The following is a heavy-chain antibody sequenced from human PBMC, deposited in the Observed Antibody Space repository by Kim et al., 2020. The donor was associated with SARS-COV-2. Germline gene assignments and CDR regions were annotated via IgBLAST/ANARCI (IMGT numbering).Heavy chain of an antibody. CDR3: ASDPVAGSPLDY. V-gene: IGHV3-11*05. CDR1: GFTFSDYY. Sequence: GGSLRLSCAASGFTFSDYYMSWIRQAPGKGLEWVSYISSSSSYTNYADSVKGRFTISRDNAKNSLNLQMNSLRAEDTAVYYCASDPVAGSPLDYWGQGTLVTVSS. D-gene: IGHD2-15*01. J-gene: IGHJ4*02. CDR2: ISSSSSYT.